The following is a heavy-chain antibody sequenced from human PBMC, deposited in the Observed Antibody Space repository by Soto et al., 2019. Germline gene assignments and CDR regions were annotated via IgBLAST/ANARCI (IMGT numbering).Heavy chain of an antibody. CDR2: ISYDGSNK. CDR3: AKQRLGYSSGWTLGAYYYSYYMDV. D-gene: IGHD6-19*01. Sequence: QVQLVESGGGVVQPGRSLRLSCAASGFTFSSYGMHWVRQAPGKGLEWVAVISYDGSNKYYADSVKGRFTISRDNSKNTLYLQMNSLRAEDTAVYYCAKQRLGYSSGWTLGAYYYSYYMDVWGKGTPVTVSS. J-gene: IGHJ6*03. V-gene: IGHV3-30*18. CDR1: GFTFSSYG.